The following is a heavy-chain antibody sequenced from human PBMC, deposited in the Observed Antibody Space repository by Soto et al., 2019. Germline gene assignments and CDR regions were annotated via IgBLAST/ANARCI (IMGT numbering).Heavy chain of an antibody. D-gene: IGHD3-22*01. CDR3: VKQSGGYQFDSTGNWGAFDF. J-gene: IGHJ4*02. CDR1: GGSRGTVSYY. CDR2: IFYTGDT. Sequence: SETLSVTCSVSGGSRGTVSYYWAWSRRPPGKGLEWIGSIFYTGDTFYNPSLRSRVSRYVDSAMNQCSLGLNSISAPQPAVYYCVKQSGGYQFDSTGNWGAFDFWGPGALVTVSS. V-gene: IGHV4-39*01.